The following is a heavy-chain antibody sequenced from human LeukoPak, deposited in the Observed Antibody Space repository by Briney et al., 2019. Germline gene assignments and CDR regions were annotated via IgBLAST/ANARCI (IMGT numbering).Heavy chain of an antibody. CDR3: ARSIQGIAAAGTLYYYGMDV. D-gene: IGHD6-13*01. V-gene: IGHV1-69*13. CDR2: IIPIFGTA. J-gene: IGHJ6*02. CDR1: GYTFTSYG. Sequence: SVKVSFKASGYTFTSYGISWVRQAPGQGLEWMGGIIPIFGTANYAQKFQGRVTITADESTSTAYMELSSLRSEDTAVYYCARSIQGIAAAGTLYYYGMDVWGQGTTVTVSS.